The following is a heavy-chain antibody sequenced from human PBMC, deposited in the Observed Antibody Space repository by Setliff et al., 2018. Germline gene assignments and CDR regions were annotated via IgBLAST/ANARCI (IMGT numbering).Heavy chain of an antibody. CDR2: INQDGSDK. CDR3: AKGFLEVVIALHGMDV. J-gene: IGHJ6*02. Sequence: GGSLRLSCAASGFTFSSFWMAWVRQSPGRGLEWVANINQDGSDKYSVDFVKGRFTISRDNSKNILSLQMSSLRGEDTAVYYCAKGFLEVVIALHGMDVWGQGTTVTVSS. CDR1: GFTFSSFW. D-gene: IGHD2-21*01. V-gene: IGHV3-7*01.